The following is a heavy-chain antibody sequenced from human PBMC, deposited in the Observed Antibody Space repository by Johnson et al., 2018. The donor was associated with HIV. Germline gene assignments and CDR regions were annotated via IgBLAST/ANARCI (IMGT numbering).Heavy chain of an antibody. Sequence: EMQLVESGGGLIQPGGSLRLSCAASGFTVSSNYMSWLRQAPGKALEWVSVIYSGDSTYYADSVKGRFTISRDNSKNTLYLQMNSLRAEDTAVYYCARDKEYMVLVGAFDIWGQGTMVTVSS. J-gene: IGHJ3*02. CDR1: GFTVSSNY. V-gene: IGHV3-53*01. CDR3: ARDKEYMVLVGAFDI. CDR2: IYSGDST. D-gene: IGHD2-8*02.